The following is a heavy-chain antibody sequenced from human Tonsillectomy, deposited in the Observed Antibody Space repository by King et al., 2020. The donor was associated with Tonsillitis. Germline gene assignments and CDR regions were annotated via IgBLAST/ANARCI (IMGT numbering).Heavy chain of an antibody. D-gene: IGHD5-12*01. CDR2: IYHSGST. Sequence: QLQESGSGLVKPSQTLSLTCAVSGGSISSGGYSWSWIRQPPGKGLEWIGYIYHSGSTYYNPSLKSRVTISVDRSKTQFSLKLSSVTAADTAVYYCAREGFSSGHGSHFDYWGQGTLVTVSS. CDR1: GGSISSGGYS. CDR3: AREGFSSGHGSHFDY. J-gene: IGHJ4*02. V-gene: IGHV4-30-2*01.